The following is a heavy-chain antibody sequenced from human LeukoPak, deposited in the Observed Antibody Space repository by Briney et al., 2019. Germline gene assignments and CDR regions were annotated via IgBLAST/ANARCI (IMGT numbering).Heavy chain of an antibody. D-gene: IGHD3-9*01. V-gene: IGHV3-74*01. CDR2: VKYDGSTT. CDR1: GFAFSAYW. J-gene: IGHJ4*02. Sequence: GGSLRLSCAASGFAFSAYWMHWVRQAPGKGLVWVSRVKYDGSTTTYADSVKGRFTISRDNAKNILYLQMNSLRVEDTAVYYCARDLDWLLFDYWGQGTLVTVSS. CDR3: ARDLDWLLFDY.